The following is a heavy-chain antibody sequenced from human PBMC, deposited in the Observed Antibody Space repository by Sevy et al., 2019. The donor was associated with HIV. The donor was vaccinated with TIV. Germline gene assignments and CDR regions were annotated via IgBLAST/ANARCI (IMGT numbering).Heavy chain of an antibody. D-gene: IGHD3-22*01. Sequence: GGSLRLSCAASGFTFSSYWMSWVRQAPGKGLEWVANIKQDGSEKYYVYSVKGRFTISRDNAKNSLYLQMNSLRAEDTAVYYCARDTSASYYDSSGYYPPRLGAFDIWGQGTMVTVSS. CDR3: ARDTSASYYDSSGYYPPRLGAFDI. CDR1: GFTFSSYW. CDR2: IKQDGSEK. V-gene: IGHV3-7*03. J-gene: IGHJ3*02.